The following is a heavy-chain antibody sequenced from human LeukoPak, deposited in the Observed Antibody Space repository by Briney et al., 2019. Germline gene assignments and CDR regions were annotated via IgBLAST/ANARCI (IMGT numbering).Heavy chain of an antibody. D-gene: IGHD3-22*01. Sequence: SETLSLTCTVSGGSISSGGYFWTWIRQHPGKDLEWSGYIYYTGSTYYNPSLKSRVAMSIDTSKNQFSLNLSSVTAADTAVYYCARAARGYLYYFDYWGQGTLVTVSS. J-gene: IGHJ4*02. CDR3: ARAARGYLYYFDY. CDR2: IYYTGST. CDR1: GGSISSGGYF. V-gene: IGHV4-31*03.